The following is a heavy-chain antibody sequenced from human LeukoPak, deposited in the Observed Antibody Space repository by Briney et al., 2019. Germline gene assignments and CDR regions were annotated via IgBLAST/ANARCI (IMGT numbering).Heavy chain of an antibody. J-gene: IGHJ4*02. CDR2: ISGSGGST. V-gene: IGHV3-23*01. CDR3: VKDQDSGAYSRFDY. D-gene: IGHD3-22*01. Sequence: GGSLRLSCAASGFTFNSYAMSWVRQAPGEGLEWVSSISGSGGSTYYTDSVKGRFTISRDNSKNTLYLQMNSLRAEDTAVYYCVKDQDSGAYSRFDYWGQGTLVTVSS. CDR1: GFTFNSYA.